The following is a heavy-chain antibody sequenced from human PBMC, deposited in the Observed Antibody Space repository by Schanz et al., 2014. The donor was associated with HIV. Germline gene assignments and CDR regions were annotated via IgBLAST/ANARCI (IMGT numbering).Heavy chain of an antibody. CDR1: GFTFSSYA. V-gene: IGHV3-33*06. CDR2: IWYGGSNK. J-gene: IGHJ4*02. CDR3: ANEEVPNDY. Sequence: VQLVESGGGLVQPGRSLRLSCAASGFTFSSYAMHWVRQAPGKGLEWMAVIWYGGSNKYYTDSVKGRFTISRDNSKNTLYLQMNSLRVEDTAVYYCANEEVPNDYWGQGTLVTVSS.